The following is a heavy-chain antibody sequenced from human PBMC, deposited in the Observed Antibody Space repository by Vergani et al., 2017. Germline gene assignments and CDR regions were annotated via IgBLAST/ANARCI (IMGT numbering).Heavy chain of an antibody. Sequence: EVQLVESGGGLVKPGGSLRLSCAASGFTFSSYSMNWVRQAPGKGLEWVSSISSSSSYIYYADSVKGRFTISRDNAKNSLYLQMNSLRAEDTAVYYCARKDGSSRDMDVWGKGTTVTVSS. J-gene: IGHJ6*03. CDR3: ARKDGSSRDMDV. V-gene: IGHV3-21*01. CDR2: ISSSSSYI. CDR1: GFTFSSYS. D-gene: IGHD6-6*01.